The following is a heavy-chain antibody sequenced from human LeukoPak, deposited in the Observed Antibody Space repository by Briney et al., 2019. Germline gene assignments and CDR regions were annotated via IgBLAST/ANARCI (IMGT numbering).Heavy chain of an antibody. Sequence: PGGSLRLSCAASGCTFRNYAIHWVRQAPPKGLEWVAFIQNDGNKKYYAASVKGRFTISRENYTNNFYLQIDRPRVDDSAVYYCAKDMEHTGLHRSTIDYWGQGDLLIVSS. CDR2: IQNDGNKK. D-gene: IGHD5/OR15-5a*01. CDR1: GCTFRNYA. J-gene: IGHJ4*02. V-gene: IGHV3-30*02. CDR3: AKDMEHTGLHRSTIDY.